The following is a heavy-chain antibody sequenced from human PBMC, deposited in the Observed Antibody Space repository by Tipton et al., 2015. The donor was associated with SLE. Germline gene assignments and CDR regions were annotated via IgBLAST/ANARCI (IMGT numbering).Heavy chain of an antibody. Sequence: ILSLTCTVSGDSVSSRSYYWGWIRQPPGKGLEWIGNVYYSGTTYYNPSLKSRVTISVDTSKNQFSLKVNSVTAADTAVYYCGRQVVLTRGYSYGHFDHWGQGTLVIVSS. CDR3: GRQVVLTRGYSYGHFDH. CDR2: VYYSGTT. J-gene: IGHJ4*02. D-gene: IGHD5-18*01. CDR1: GDSVSSRSYY. V-gene: IGHV4-39*01.